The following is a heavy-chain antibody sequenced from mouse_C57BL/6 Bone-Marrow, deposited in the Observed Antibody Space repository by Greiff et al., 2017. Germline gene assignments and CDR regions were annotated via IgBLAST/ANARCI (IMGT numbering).Heavy chain of an antibody. CDR2: ISNGGGST. D-gene: IGHD2-2*01. CDR3: ARQIYYGYDGFAY. V-gene: IGHV5-12*01. CDR1: GFTFSDYY. J-gene: IGHJ3*01. Sequence: EVQLVASGGGLVQPGGSLKLSCAASGFTFSDYYMYWVRQTPEKRLEWVAYISNGGGSTYYPDTVKGRFTISRDNAKNTLYLQMSRLKSEDTAMYYCARQIYYGYDGFAYWGQGTLVTVSA.